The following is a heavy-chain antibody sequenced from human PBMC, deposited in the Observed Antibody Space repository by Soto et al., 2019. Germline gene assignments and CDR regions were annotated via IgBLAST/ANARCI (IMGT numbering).Heavy chain of an antibody. CDR1: GGSISSGDYY. D-gene: IGHD5-12*01. Sequence: PSETLSLTCTVSGGSISSGDYYWSWIRQPPGKGLEWIGYIYYSGSTYYNPSLKSRVTISVDTSKNQFSLKLSSVTAADTAVYYCAREEPLVLYSGYDSYYGMDVWGQGTTVTVSS. J-gene: IGHJ6*02. CDR3: AREEPLVLYSGYDSYYGMDV. V-gene: IGHV4-30-4*01. CDR2: IYYSGST.